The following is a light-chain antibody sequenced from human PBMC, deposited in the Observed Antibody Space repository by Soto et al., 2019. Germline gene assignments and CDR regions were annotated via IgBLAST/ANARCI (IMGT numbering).Light chain of an antibody. CDR3: SSTAGSNNLA. J-gene: IGLJ2*01. V-gene: IGLV2-8*01. CDR1: SSDVGDYNY. Sequence: QSVLTQPPSASGTPGQSVTIPCTGTSSDVGDYNYVSWYQQHPGKAPKLVIYEVSRRPSGVPDRFSGSKSGSTASLTVSGLQAEDEADYYCSSTAGSNNLAFGGGTKLTVL. CDR2: EVS.